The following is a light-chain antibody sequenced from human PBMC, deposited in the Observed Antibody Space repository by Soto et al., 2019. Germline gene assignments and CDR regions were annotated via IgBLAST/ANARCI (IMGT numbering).Light chain of an antibody. CDR3: CSYAGSSTWV. J-gene: IGLJ1*01. CDR1: SSDVGSYNF. Sequence: QSVLTQPASVSGSPGQSITISCTGTSSDVGSYNFVSWYQQHPGKAPKVMIYEGSKRPSGVSNRFSGSKSGNTASLTISGLQAEDEADYYCCSYAGSSTWVFGTGTKPPS. CDR2: EGS. V-gene: IGLV2-23*01.